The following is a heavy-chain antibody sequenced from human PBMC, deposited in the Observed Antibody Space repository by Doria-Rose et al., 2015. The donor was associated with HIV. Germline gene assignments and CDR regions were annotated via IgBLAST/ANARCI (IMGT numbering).Heavy chain of an antibody. V-gene: IGHV2-26*01. CDR1: GVSLSSPGMG. CDR3: ARIKSSRWYHKYYFDF. D-gene: IGHD6-13*01. CDR2: IFSDDER. J-gene: IGHJ4*02. Sequence: QVTLKESGPVLVQPTETLALTCTVSGVSLSSPGMGVSSIRQTPVKALARLANIFSDDERSYKTSLKSRLTISRGTSKSQVVLTMTDMDPVDTATYYCARIKSSRWYHKYYFDFWGQGTLVIVSA.